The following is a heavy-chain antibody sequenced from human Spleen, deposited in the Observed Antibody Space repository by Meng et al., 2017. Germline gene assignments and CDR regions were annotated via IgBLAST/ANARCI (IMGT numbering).Heavy chain of an antibody. CDR3: VRSSGWVRTGFDP. V-gene: IGHV4-39*01. CDR1: GGSISTSGYY. D-gene: IGHD6-19*01. Sequence: QPQLQESGPGLVKPSEALSLTCSVSGGSISTSGYYWGWIRQPPGKGLEWIGSIGHSGTTYYTPSLRRRVTVSIDTSKNQFSLKVTSVTAADTAVYYCVRSSGWVRTGFDPWGQGTLVTVSS. J-gene: IGHJ5*02. CDR2: IGHSGTT.